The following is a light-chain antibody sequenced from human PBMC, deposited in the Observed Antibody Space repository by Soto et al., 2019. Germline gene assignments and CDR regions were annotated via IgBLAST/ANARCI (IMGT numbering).Light chain of an antibody. CDR1: SSDVGGYNY. V-gene: IGLV2-14*01. J-gene: IGLJ1*01. CDR3: RSYTSSSTLV. Sequence: QSALTQPASVSGSPGQSITISCTGTSSDVGGYNYVSWYQQHPGKAPKVMIYEVSNRPSGVSNRFSGSKSGNTASLTISGLQAEDEADYYCRSYTSSSTLVFGTGTKLTVL. CDR2: EVS.